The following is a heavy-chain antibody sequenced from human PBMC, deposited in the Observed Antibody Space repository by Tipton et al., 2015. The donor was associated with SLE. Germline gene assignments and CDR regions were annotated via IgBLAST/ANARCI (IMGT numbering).Heavy chain of an antibody. CDR1: GGSISSGSYY. V-gene: IGHV4-61*02. J-gene: IGHJ6*03. CDR3: ARMFIGYYMDV. D-gene: IGHD2-15*01. Sequence: TLSLTCTVSGGSISSGSYYWSWIRQPAGKGLEWIGRIYTSGSTNYNPSLKSRFTISVDTSKNHFSLKLSSVTAADTAVYYCARMFIGYYMDVWGKGATVTVSS. CDR2: IYTSGST.